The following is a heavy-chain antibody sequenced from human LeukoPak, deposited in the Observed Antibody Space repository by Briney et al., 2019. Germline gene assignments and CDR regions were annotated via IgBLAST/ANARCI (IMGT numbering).Heavy chain of an antibody. D-gene: IGHD5-12*01. J-gene: IGHJ4*02. CDR3: ARSGSGYLRYYFDY. Sequence: PSETLSLTCTGSGGSISSSSYYWGWIRQPPGKGLERIGSMYSSGSTYYNPSLKSRVTISVDTSKNQFSLKLSSVTAADTAVYYCARSGSGYLRYYFDYWGQGTMVTVSS. CDR2: MYSSGST. CDR1: GGSISSSSYY. V-gene: IGHV4-39*07.